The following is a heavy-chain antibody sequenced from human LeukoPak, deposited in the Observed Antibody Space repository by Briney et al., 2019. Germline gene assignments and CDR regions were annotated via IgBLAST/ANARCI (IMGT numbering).Heavy chain of an antibody. Sequence: PGGSLRLSCAASRFTFSTYSMNWVRQAPGKGLEWVSFISTSSSYIYYADSVKGRFTISRDNARNSLYLQMNSLRAEDTAVYYCARSRLYSGSYRYWGQGTLVTVSS. D-gene: IGHD1-26*01. V-gene: IGHV3-21*01. J-gene: IGHJ4*02. CDR1: RFTFSTYS. CDR3: ARSRLYSGSYRY. CDR2: ISTSSSYI.